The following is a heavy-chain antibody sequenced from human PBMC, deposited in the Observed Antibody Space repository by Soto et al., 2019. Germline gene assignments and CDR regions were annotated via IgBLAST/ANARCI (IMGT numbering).Heavy chain of an antibody. CDR2: VIPNLGVT. V-gene: IGHV1-69*04. CDR3: ARDKGYCSDTSCPDFDY. D-gene: IGHD2-15*01. Sequence: SVKVFCKASGGTLSSYTFSWVRQAPGQWLEWMGRVIPNLGVTNCAKKFQGRFTIVVDTSTSTAYMELNSLRYEDTAVYYCARDKGYCSDTSCPDFDYWGQGTLVTVSS. J-gene: IGHJ4*02. CDR1: GGTLSSYT.